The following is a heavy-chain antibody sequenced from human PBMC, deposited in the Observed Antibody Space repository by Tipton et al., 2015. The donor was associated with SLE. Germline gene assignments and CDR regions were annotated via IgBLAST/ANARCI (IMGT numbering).Heavy chain of an antibody. V-gene: IGHV4-34*01. J-gene: IGHJ3*02. D-gene: IGHD1-26*01. CDR3: ARRWELPGAFDI. Sequence: TLSLTCAVYGGSFSGYYWSWIRQPPGKGLEWIGEINHSGSTNYNPSLKSRVTISVDTSKNQFSLKLSSVTAADTAVYYCARRWELPGAFDIWGQGTVVTVSS. CDR1: GGSFSGYY. CDR2: INHSGST.